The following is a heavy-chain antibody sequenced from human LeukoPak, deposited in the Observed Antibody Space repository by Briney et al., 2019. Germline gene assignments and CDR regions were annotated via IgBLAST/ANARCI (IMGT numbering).Heavy chain of an antibody. J-gene: IGHJ6*02. CDR2: TRNKANSYTT. V-gene: IGHV3-72*01. CDR1: GFSFSDYY. CDR3: ARLDPSERNYYGLDV. Sequence: GGSLRLSCAASGFSFSDYYMDWVRQAPGKGLEWVGRTRNKANSYTTEYAASVKGRFSISRDNSKNSLFLQMDSLKSEDTAVYYCARLDPSERNYYGLDVWGQGTTVTVSS. D-gene: IGHD1-1*01.